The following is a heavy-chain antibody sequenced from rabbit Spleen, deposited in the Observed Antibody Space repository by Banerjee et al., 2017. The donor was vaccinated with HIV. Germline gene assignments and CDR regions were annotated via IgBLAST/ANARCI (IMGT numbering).Heavy chain of an antibody. CDR3: VRDLSSGWGGVYYFNL. CDR2: IDPVFGSI. CDR1: GFDISKYG. V-gene: IGHV1S7*01. Sequence: QSLEESGGGLVQPGGSLKLSCTVSGFDISKYGVTWVRQAPGKGLEWIGYIDPVFGSIYYASWVNGRFTISSHNAQNTLYLQLNSLTVADTATYFCVRDLSSGWGGVYYFNLWGQGTLVTVS. D-gene: IGHD4-1*01. J-gene: IGHJ4*01.